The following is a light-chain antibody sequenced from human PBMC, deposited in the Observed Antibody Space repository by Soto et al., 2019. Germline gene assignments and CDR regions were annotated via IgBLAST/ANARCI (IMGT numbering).Light chain of an antibody. CDR3: CSYAGSYTFVV. V-gene: IGLV2-11*01. CDR2: DVS. Sequence: QSALTQPRSVSGSPGQSVTISCTGTSSDVGGYNYVSWYQQHPGKAPKLMIYDVSKRPSGVPDRFSGSKSGNTASLTISGLQAEDDADYYCCSYAGSYTFVVFGGGTKLTV. J-gene: IGLJ2*01. CDR1: SSDVGGYNY.